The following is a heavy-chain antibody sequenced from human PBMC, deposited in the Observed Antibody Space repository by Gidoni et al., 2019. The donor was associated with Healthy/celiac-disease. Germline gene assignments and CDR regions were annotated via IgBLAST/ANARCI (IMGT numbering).Heavy chain of an antibody. CDR2: IWYDGSNK. CDR3: ARDRVYCSSTSCYTGGFGY. Sequence: QVQLVESGGGVVQPGRSLRLSCAASGFTFSRYGMHWVRQAPGKGLEWVAVIWYDGSNKYYADSVKGRFTISRDKSKNTLYLQMNSLRAEDTAVYYCARDRVYCSSTSCYTGGFGYWGQGTLVTVSS. V-gene: IGHV3-33*01. J-gene: IGHJ4*02. CDR1: GFTFSRYG. D-gene: IGHD2-2*02.